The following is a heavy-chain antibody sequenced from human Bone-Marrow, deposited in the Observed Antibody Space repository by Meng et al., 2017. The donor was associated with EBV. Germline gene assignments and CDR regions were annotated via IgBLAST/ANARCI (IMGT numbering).Heavy chain of an antibody. Sequence: QVKVVQSGAEVKKPGSSVTVSSGTSGGTFNSDAVSWVRQAPGQGLEWMGGLIPMSGAPHYAQKFQGRVTITADESTSTHYMDLSNLRSDDTAMYYCASESGRGFTPDYWGQGTLVTVSS. V-gene: IGHV1-69*01. CDR2: LIPMSGAP. CDR3: ASESGRGFTPDY. J-gene: IGHJ4*02. D-gene: IGHD3-10*01. CDR1: GGTFNSDA.